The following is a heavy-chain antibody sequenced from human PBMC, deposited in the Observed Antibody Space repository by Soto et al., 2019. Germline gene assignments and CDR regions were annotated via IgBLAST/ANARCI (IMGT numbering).Heavy chain of an antibody. Sequence: AAVMVSFTASCYTFPRYDVNWVRQATGQGLEWMGWMNPNSGNTGYAQKFQGRVTMTRNTSISTAYMELSSLRSEDTAVYYCARGRRSSPPGYYWGQRTLVTVSS. D-gene: IGHD6-25*01. J-gene: IGHJ4*02. CDR3: ARGRRSSPPGYY. V-gene: IGHV1-8*01. CDR1: CYTFPRYD. CDR2: MNPNSGNT.